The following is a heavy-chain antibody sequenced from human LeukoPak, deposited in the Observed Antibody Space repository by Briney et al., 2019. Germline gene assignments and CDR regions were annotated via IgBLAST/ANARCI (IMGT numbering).Heavy chain of an antibody. D-gene: IGHD3-9*01. CDR1: GFPFRDYY. Sequence: GGSLRLSCAASGFPFRDYYMTWIRQAPGKGLEWISYISRSGDTLYYADSVECRFTISRDNAKNSLFLQMNSLRADDTAVYYCAREVVIFPDYYYYGMDVWGQGTTVTVSS. CDR2: ISRSGDTL. V-gene: IGHV3-11*01. J-gene: IGHJ6*02. CDR3: AREVVIFPDYYYYGMDV.